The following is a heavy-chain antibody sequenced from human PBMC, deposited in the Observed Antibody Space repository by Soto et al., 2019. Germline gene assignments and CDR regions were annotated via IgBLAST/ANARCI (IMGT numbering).Heavy chain of an antibody. D-gene: IGHD1-26*01. CDR1: GGSISSSSYY. CDR3: ARLPGTSSVVLYSGSYFWFDP. J-gene: IGHJ5*02. Sequence: SETMSLTCTVSGGSISSSSYYWGWIRQPPGKGLEWIGSIYYSGCTYYNPSLKSRVTISVDTSKNQFSLKLSSVTAADTAVYYCARLPGTSSVVLYSGSYFWFDPWGQGTLVTVSS. CDR2: IYYSGCT. V-gene: IGHV4-39*01.